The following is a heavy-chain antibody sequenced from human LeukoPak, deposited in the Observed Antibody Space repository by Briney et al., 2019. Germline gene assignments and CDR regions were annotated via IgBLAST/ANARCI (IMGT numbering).Heavy chain of an antibody. Sequence: PGGSLRLSCAASGFTFSSYGMHWVRQAPGKGLEWVANIKQDGSEKYYVDSVKGRFTISRDNAKNSLYLQMNSLRAEDTAVYYCAREGEEGTMIVVVTYYFDYWGQGTLVTVSS. CDR1: GFTFSSYG. CDR2: IKQDGSEK. J-gene: IGHJ4*02. CDR3: AREGEEGTMIVVVTYYFDY. D-gene: IGHD3-22*01. V-gene: IGHV3-7*01.